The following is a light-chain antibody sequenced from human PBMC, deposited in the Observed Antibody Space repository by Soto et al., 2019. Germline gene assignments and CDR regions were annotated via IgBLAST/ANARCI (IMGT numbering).Light chain of an antibody. V-gene: IGLV2-14*01. CDR1: SSDVGGYNY. CDR3: SSYTSSSRYV. Sequence: QSALTQPASVSGSPGQSITISCTGTSSDVGGYNYVSWYQQHPGKAPKLMIYEVRNRPSGVSNRFSGSKSGNTASLTISGLQAEDEADYYCSSYTSSSRYVFGTGTKLTVL. CDR2: EVR. J-gene: IGLJ1*01.